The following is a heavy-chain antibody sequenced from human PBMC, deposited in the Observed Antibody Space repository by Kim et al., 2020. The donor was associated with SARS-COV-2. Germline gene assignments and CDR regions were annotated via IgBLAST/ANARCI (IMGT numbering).Heavy chain of an antibody. CDR2: ISGSGGST. D-gene: IGHD3-10*01. V-gene: IGHV3-23*01. CDR3: ANYGSGSYEYYFDY. CDR1: GFTFSSYA. J-gene: IGHJ4*02. Sequence: GGSLRLSCAASGFTFSSYAMSWVRQAPGKGLEWVSAISGSGGSTYYADSVKGRFTISRDNSKNTLYLQMNSLRAEDTAVYYCANYGSGSYEYYFDYWGQGTLVTVSS.